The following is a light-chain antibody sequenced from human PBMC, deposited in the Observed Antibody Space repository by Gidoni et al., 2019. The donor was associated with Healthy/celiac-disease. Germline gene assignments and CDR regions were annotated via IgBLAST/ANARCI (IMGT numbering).Light chain of an antibody. J-gene: IGKJ2*03. CDR3: QQYYSYPYS. V-gene: IGKV1-8*01. CDR2: AAS. Sequence: AIRMTQSPSSFSASTGDSVTITCRASQGISSYLAWYQQKPGKAPTLLIYAASTLQSGVPSRFSGSGSGTDFTLTISCLQSEDFATYYCQQYYSYPYSFGQGTKLEIK. CDR1: QGISSY.